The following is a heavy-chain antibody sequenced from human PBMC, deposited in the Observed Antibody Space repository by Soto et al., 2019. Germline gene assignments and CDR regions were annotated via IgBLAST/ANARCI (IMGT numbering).Heavy chain of an antibody. D-gene: IGHD2-21*02. CDR1: GYSFTSYW. Sequence: GESLKISCKGSGYSFTSYWIGWVRQMPVKGLEWMGIIYPGDSDTRYSPSFQGQVTISADKSISTAYLQRSSLKASDTDMYSFASAQVVTCDFDSCRKRTRVTVSS. CDR2: IYPGDSDT. CDR3: ASAQVVTCDFDS. V-gene: IGHV5-51*01. J-gene: IGHJ4*02.